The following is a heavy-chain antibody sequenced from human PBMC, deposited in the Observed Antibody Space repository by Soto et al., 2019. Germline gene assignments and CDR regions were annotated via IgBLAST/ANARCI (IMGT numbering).Heavy chain of an antibody. CDR2: IRSKAYGGTT. CDR1: GVTFGDYA. V-gene: IGHV3-49*04. Sequence: GSMRISCTASGVTFGDYAMSWVRKAPGKGLEWVGFIRSKAYGGTTEYAASVKGRFTISRDDSKSIAYLQMNSLKTEDTAVYYCTREVIVVVTATSGYYYGMDVWGQGTTVTVSS. D-gene: IGHD2-21*02. CDR3: TREVIVVVTATSGYYYGMDV. J-gene: IGHJ6*02.